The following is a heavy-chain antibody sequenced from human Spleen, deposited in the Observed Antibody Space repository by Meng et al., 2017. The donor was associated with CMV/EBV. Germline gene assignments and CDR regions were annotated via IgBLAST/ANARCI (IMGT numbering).Heavy chain of an antibody. D-gene: IGHD4-17*01. CDR1: AFTFGDYA. CDR3: ARAPGAPYFYGMDV. J-gene: IGHJ6*02. CDR2: ISSSGTTI. Sequence: GGSLRLSCTASAFTFGDYAMSWVRQPPGKGLEWLSYISSSGTTIYYADSVNGRFTISRDIAKNSLYLHMNSLRAEDTAVYYCARAPGAPYFYGMDVWGQGTTVTVSS. V-gene: IGHV3-11*01.